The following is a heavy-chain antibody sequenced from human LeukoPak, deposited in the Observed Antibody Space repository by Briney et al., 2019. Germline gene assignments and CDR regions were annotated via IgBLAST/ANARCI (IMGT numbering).Heavy chain of an antibody. D-gene: IGHD6-6*01. J-gene: IGHJ4*02. CDR2: ISSSSTHI. CDR1: GFTLISYS. CDR3: ARSEHSSSSFDY. Sequence: GGSLRLSCAAPGFTLISYSMNWVRQAPGKGLKWASYISSSSTHIYYADSVKGRFTISRDNARNSLYLQMNSLRAEDTAIYYCARSEHSSSSFDYWGQGTLVTVSS. V-gene: IGHV3-21*01.